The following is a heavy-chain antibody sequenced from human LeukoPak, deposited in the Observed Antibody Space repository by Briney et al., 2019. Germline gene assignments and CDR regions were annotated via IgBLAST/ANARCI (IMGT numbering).Heavy chain of an antibody. CDR3: ARGVLDPYCGGDCYSLALYYYYYYGMDV. D-gene: IGHD2-21*02. CDR1: GGSISSYY. V-gene: IGHV4-59*12. Sequence: SETLSLTCTVSGGSISSYYWSWIRQPPGKGLEWIGYIYYSGSTNYNPSLKSRVTISVDTSKNQFSLKLSSVTAADTAVYYCARGVLDPYCGGDCYSLALYYYYYYGMDVWGQGTTVTVSS. CDR2: IYYSGST. J-gene: IGHJ6*02.